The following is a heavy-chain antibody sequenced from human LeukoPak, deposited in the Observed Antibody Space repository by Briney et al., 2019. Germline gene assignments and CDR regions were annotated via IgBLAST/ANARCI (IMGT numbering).Heavy chain of an antibody. D-gene: IGHD3-10*01. CDR2: INPNSGGT. CDR1: GYTFTGYY. J-gene: IGHJ6*03. Sequence: ASVKVSCKASGYTFTGYYMHWVRQAPGQGLEWMGRINPNSGGTNYAQKFQGRVTMTRDTSISTAYMELSRLRSDDTAVYYCARGLQTDYLPSYYYYMDVWGKGTTATVSS. CDR3: ARGLQTDYLPSYYYYMDV. V-gene: IGHV1-2*06.